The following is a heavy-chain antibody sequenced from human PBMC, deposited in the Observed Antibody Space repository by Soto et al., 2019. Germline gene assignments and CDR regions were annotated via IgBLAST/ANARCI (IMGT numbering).Heavy chain of an antibody. D-gene: IGHD6-19*01. Sequence: EVQLVESGGGLVQPGGSLKLSCAASGFTFSGSAMHWVRQASGKGLEWVGRIRSKANSYATAYAASVKGRFTIPSDDSKNTAYLQMNSLKTEDTAVYYCTRFRGPSGGYGYYYYYMDVWGKGTTVTVSS. CDR3: TRFRGPSGGYGYYYYYMDV. CDR1: GFTFSGSA. J-gene: IGHJ6*03. V-gene: IGHV3-73*01. CDR2: IRSKANSYAT.